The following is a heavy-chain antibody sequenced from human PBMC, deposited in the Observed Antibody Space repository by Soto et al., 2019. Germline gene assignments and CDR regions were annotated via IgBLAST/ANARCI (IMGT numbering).Heavy chain of an antibody. CDR1: GFTFSNYA. D-gene: IGHD3-16*01. V-gene: IGHV3-23*01. CDR3: ANDRLAGGFDY. Sequence: PGGALRLSCAASGFTFSNYAMSWVRQAPGKGLEWVSLVSAPAGTTYYTDSVKGRFTISRDNSRNTVYLQMNSLRADDTAVYYCANDRLAGGFDYWGQGTLVTVSS. CDR2: VSAPAGTT. J-gene: IGHJ4*02.